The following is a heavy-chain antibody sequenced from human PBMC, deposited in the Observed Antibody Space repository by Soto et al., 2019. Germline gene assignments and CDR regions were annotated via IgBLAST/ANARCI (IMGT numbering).Heavy chain of an antibody. D-gene: IGHD6-13*01. CDR1: GGTFSSYA. Sequence: QVQLVQSGAEVKKPGSSVKVSCKASGGTFSSYAISWVRQAPGQGLKWMGGLIPIFGTANYAQKFQGRVTTTXXDXTXPAYMELRSLRAEVTAVYYCAGDWGRGLAGGNGMDVWGQGTTVPVSS. V-gene: IGHV1-69*05. CDR2: LIPIFGTA. J-gene: IGHJ6*02. CDR3: AGDWGRGLAGGNGMDV.